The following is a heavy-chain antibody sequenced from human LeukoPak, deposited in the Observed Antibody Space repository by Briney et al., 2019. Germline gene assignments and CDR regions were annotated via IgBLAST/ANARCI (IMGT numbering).Heavy chain of an antibody. CDR2: HFYSGRT. V-gene: IGHV4-39*01. J-gene: IGHJ5*02. CDR1: DGSISSNNYY. CDR3: ARHLAVAGTSYNWFDR. Sequence: SETLSLTCTVSDGSISSNNYYWAWIRQPPGKGLEWIGSHFYSGRTYYNSSLKSRVTISVDTSKNQFFLRLNSVTAADTALYHCARHLAVAGTSYNWFDRWGQGTQVTVSS. D-gene: IGHD6-19*01.